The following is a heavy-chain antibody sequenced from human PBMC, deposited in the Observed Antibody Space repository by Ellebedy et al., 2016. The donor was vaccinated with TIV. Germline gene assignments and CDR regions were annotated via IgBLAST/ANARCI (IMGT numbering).Heavy chain of an antibody. CDR2: VSGSGENT. CDR1: GFTFNNFA. CDR3: AQDLRSSFPNRFDP. V-gene: IGHV3-23*01. Sequence: PGGSLRLSCAASGFTFNNFAMGWVRQAPGKGLEWVSVVSGSGENTYYADSVKGRFTVSRDNSKNTLYLQMNSLRADDTAVYYCAQDLRSSFPNRFDPWGQGTLVTVSS. J-gene: IGHJ5*02.